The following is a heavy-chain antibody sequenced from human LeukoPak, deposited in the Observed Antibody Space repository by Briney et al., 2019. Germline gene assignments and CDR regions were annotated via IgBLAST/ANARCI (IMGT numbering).Heavy chain of an antibody. V-gene: IGHV1-69*04. J-gene: IGHJ4*02. CDR1: GYTFSSYA. D-gene: IGHD3-22*01. Sequence: SVKVSCKASGYTFSSYAISWVRQAPGQGLEWMGRIIPILGIANYAQKFQGRVTITADKSTSTAYMELSSLRSEDTAVYYCARDLGWYYDSSGYISWGQGTLVTVSS. CDR3: ARDLGWYYDSSGYIS. CDR2: IIPILGIA.